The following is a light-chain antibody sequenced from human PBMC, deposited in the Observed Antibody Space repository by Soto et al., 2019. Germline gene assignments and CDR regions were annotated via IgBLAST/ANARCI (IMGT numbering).Light chain of an antibody. CDR2: AAS. Sequence: PGDRATLSCTASQSVAGNFLAWYQQRPGQAPRLLISAASSRATAIPDRFSGSGSGTEFTLTISRLEPDDSAVYFCQQYGNSPLTFGPGTKLNIK. CDR1: QSVAGNF. J-gene: IGKJ3*01. V-gene: IGKV3-20*01. CDR3: QQYGNSPLT.